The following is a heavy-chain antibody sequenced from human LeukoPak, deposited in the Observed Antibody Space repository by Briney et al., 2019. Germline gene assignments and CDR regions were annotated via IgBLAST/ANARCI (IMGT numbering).Heavy chain of an antibody. CDR1: GYTFTGYY. D-gene: IGHD3-22*01. V-gene: IGHV1-2*02. Sequence: GASGKVSCKASGYTFTGYYMHWVRQAPGQGLEWMGWINPNSGGTNYAQKFQGRVTMTRDTSISTAYMELSRLRSDDTAVYYCARVGDSSGYYYPFDYWGQGTLVTVSS. CDR2: INPNSGGT. J-gene: IGHJ4*02. CDR3: ARVGDSSGYYYPFDY.